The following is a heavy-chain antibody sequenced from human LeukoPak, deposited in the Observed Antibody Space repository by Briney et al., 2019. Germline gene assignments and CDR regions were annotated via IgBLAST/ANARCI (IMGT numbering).Heavy chain of an antibody. CDR3: ARYAWNYGPLDY. V-gene: IGHV3-48*01. D-gene: IGHD1-7*01. J-gene: IGHJ4*02. CDR1: RLTFSRYR. CDR2: ISSSSSTI. Sequence: GGCLRLSCAGSRLTFSRYRLNSVRPPPGKGVEGVSYISSSSSTIYYADSVKGRFTISRDNVKNSLYLQMNSLRAEDTAVYYCARYAWNYGPLDYWGQGTLVTVSS.